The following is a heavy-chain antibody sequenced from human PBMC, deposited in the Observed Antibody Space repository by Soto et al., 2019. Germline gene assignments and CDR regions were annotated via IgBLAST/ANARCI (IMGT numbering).Heavy chain of an antibody. Sequence: SETLSLTCAVYGGSFSGYYWSWIRQPPGKGLEWIGEINHSGSTNYNPSLKSRVTISVDMSKNQFSLKLSSVTAADTAVYYCARRPGGLVIDYWGQGTLVTVSS. CDR2: INHSGST. CDR1: GGSFSGYY. CDR3: ARRPGGLVIDY. D-gene: IGHD3-3*01. V-gene: IGHV4-34*01. J-gene: IGHJ4*02.